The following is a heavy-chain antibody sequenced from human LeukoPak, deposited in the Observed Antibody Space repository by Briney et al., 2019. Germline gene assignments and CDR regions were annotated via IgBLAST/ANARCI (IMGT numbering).Heavy chain of an antibody. CDR3: ARSARLPVRVGYYYYMDV. CDR2: INHSGST. J-gene: IGHJ6*03. CDR1: GGSFSGYY. V-gene: IGHV4-34*01. Sequence: SETLSLTCAVYGGSFSGYYWSWIRQPPGKGLEWIGEINHSGSTNYNPSRKTRVTISVDTSKNELSLKLSSVTDADTAVYYCARSARLPVRVGYYYYMDVWGKGTTVTVSS. D-gene: IGHD1-26*01.